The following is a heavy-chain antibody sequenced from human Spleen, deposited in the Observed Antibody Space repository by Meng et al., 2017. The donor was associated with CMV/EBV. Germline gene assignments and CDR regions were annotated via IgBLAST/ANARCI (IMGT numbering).Heavy chain of an antibody. J-gene: IGHJ4*02. CDR2: IYYSGST. CDR3: ARDDSTGGR. Sequence: SLTCTVSGGSISSSSYYWGWIRQPPGKGLEWIGSIYYSGSTYYNPSLKSRVTISVDTSKNQFSLKLSSVTAADTAVYYCARDDSTGGRWGQGTLVTVSS. D-gene: IGHD2-15*01. V-gene: IGHV4-39*07. CDR1: GGSISSSSYY.